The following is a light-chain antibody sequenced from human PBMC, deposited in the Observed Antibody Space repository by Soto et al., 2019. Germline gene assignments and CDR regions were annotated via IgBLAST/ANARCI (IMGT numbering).Light chain of an antibody. CDR3: CSYTNSITYV. CDR1: SSDVGDYNY. J-gene: IGLJ1*01. V-gene: IGLV2-14*01. Sequence: QSALTQPASVSGSPGKPITISCTGTSSDVGDYNYVSWYQHHQDSAPKLMIYEVTKRPSGFSNRFSGSKSVNTASLTISGLQAEDEADYYGCSYTNSITYVFGTGTKLTVL. CDR2: EVT.